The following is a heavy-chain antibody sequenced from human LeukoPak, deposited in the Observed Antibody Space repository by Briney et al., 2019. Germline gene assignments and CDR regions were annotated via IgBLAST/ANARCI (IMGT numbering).Heavy chain of an antibody. D-gene: IGHD6-13*01. V-gene: IGHV3-30*04. Sequence: QPGRSLRLSCAASGVTFSSYAIHWVRQAPGKGLEWVAVISYDGRNKYYADSVKGRFTISRDNVKNFLYLQMNSLRAEDTAVYYCARSSSSPRGAFDIWGQGTMVTVSS. CDR1: GVTFSSYA. J-gene: IGHJ3*02. CDR3: ARSSSSPRGAFDI. CDR2: ISYDGRNK.